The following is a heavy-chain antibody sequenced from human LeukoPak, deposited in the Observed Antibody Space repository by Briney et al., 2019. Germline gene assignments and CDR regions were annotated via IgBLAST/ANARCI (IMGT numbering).Heavy chain of an antibody. D-gene: IGHD6-6*01. J-gene: IGHJ6*03. V-gene: IGHV4-39*07. CDR3: ARDFSSSSTLYYYYYMDV. CDR2: IYYSGTT. Sequence: SETLSLTCTVFGGSISSGTYYWGWVRQPPGKGLEWIGTIYYSGTTYYNPSLKSRVTISIDTSKNHFSLKLSSVTAADTAIYYCARDFSSSSTLYYYYYMDVWGKGTTVTVSS. CDR1: GGSISSGTYY.